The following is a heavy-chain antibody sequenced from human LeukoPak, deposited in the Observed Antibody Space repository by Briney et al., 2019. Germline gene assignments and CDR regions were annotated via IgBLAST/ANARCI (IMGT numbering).Heavy chain of an antibody. V-gene: IGHV4-61*01. CDR3: ARGRAI. Sequence: KPSETLSFTCTVSGGSVSSGNYYWNWIRQPPGKGLEWIGNIYYSGSTNYNPSLESRVTISLDTSKNQFSLKLSSVTAADTAMYYCARGRAIWGQGTMVTVSS. J-gene: IGHJ3*02. CDR2: IYYSGST. CDR1: GGSVSSGNYY.